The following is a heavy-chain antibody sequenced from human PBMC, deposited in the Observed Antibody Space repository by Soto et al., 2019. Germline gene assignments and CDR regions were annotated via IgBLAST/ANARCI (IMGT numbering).Heavy chain of an antibody. Sequence: GGSLRLSCASSGFTFASYNMLWVRQATGKGLEWVASYSHHSDYIYRADPVKGRFTVSRDNAKISLFLEMTILRDEDTAVYYCARGGSAERQTDGDSYHYYPMDVWGQGTTVTVSS. J-gene: IGHJ6*02. CDR1: GFTFASYN. CDR2: YSHHSDYI. CDR3: ARGGSAERQTDGDSYHYYPMDV. V-gene: IGHV3-21*01. D-gene: IGHD3-22*01.